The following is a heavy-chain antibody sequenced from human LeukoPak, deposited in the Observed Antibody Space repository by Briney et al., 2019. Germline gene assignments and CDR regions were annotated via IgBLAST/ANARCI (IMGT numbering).Heavy chain of an antibody. J-gene: IGHJ6*02. CDR3: ARGSVDCSSTRSTTIYQYYGMDV. CDR1: GGSISSSSYY. D-gene: IGHD2-2*01. V-gene: IGHV4-39*01. CDR2: IHYSGST. Sequence: SETLSLTCTVSGGSISSSSYYCAWIRQPPGKGLEWIGSIHYSGSTYYNPSLKSRVTMSVDTSKNQFSLKLSSVTAADTALYYCARGSVDCSSTRSTTIYQYYGMDVWGQGTTVTVSS.